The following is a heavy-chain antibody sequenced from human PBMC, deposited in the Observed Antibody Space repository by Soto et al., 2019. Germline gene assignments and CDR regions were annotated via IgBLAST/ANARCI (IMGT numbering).Heavy chain of an antibody. CDR2: IGSSNSYI. V-gene: IGHV3-21*01. Sequence: GGSLRLSCAASGFTLSTYSMNWVRQAPGKGLEWVSSIGSSNSYIYYADSVKGRFTISRDDAKNSLYLQMNGLRDEDTAVYYCARDPETYYYDSSGDAGGMDVWGQGTTVTVSS. CDR3: ARDPETYYYDSSGDAGGMDV. CDR1: GFTLSTYS. D-gene: IGHD3-22*01. J-gene: IGHJ6*02.